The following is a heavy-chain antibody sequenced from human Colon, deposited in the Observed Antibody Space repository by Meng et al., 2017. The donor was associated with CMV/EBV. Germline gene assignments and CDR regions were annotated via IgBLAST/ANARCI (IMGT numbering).Heavy chain of an antibody. D-gene: IGHD2-15*01. Sequence: GESLKISCAASGFTFSNYVMTWVRQGPGKGLEWVSTIISDGRTFYADSLKGRLTISRDNFKNTLFLEMNSLRGDDTALYYCATVTRPRPALQGYFDDWGQGTLVTVPQ. CDR2: IISDGRT. V-gene: IGHV3-23*01. CDR1: GFTFSNYV. J-gene: IGHJ4*02. CDR3: ATVTRPRPALQGYFDD.